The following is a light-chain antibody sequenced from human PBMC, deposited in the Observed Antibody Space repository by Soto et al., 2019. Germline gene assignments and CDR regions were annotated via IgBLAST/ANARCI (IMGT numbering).Light chain of an antibody. V-gene: IGLV2-14*01. CDR1: NNDVGGHMY. J-gene: IGLJ2*01. CDR3: SAYRRGIIV. Sequence: QSALTQPASVSGSPGQSITISCTGTNNDVGGHMYVSWFQHQAGKVPKLIIYEIDNRPSGVSDRFSGSKSGNTASLTISGLQAEDEAAYYCSAYRRGIIVFGGGTKLTVL. CDR2: EID.